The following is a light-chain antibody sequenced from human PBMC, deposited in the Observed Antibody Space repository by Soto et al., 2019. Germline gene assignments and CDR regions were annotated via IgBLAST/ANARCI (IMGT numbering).Light chain of an antibody. CDR3: QQYNRLYT. J-gene: IGKJ2*01. CDR1: QSISSW. Sequence: DIQMTQSPSTLSASVGDRVTITCRASQSISSWLAWYQQKPGKAPKLLIYKASSLESGVPSRFSGSGSGTEFTLTISSLQPDDFATYYCQQYNRLYTFGQWNKLEIK. V-gene: IGKV1-5*03. CDR2: KAS.